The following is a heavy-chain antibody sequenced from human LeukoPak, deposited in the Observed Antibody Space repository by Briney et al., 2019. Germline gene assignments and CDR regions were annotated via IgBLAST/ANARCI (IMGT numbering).Heavy chain of an antibody. V-gene: IGHV3-11*01. Sequence: GGSLRLSCAASGFTFSDYYMSWIRQAPGKGLEWVSYISSSGSTIYYADSVKGRFTISRDNAKNSLYLQMNSLRAEDTAVYYCARASYDILTGYYIPKPFDYWGQGTLVTVSS. D-gene: IGHD3-9*01. J-gene: IGHJ4*02. CDR2: ISSSGSTI. CDR1: GFTFSDYY. CDR3: ARASYDILTGYYIPKPFDY.